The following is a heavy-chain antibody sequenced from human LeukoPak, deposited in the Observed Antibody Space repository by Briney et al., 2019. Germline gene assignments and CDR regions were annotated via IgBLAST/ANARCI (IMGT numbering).Heavy chain of an antibody. CDR3: VRTYDENPLGWFDP. CDR2: ISINGGST. J-gene: IGHJ5*02. Sequence: TGGSLRLSCSASGTAFRTYAMHWVRQPPGKGLYYVSAISINGGSTYYADSVRGRFTISGDNSKNTLYLQMSSLRPDDTAVYYCVRTYDENPLGWFDPWGQGTLVTVPS. D-gene: IGHD5-12*01. V-gene: IGHV3-64D*06. CDR1: GTAFRTYA.